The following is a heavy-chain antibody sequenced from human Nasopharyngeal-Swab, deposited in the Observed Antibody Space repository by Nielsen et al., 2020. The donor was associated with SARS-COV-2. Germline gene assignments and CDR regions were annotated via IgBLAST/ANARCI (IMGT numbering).Heavy chain of an antibody. J-gene: IGHJ6*02. CDR1: GYSFSSYG. D-gene: IGHD2/OR15-2a*01. CDR2: ISHDGRGN. Sequence: GGSLRLSCAASGYSFSSYGMHWVRQAPGKGLEWVAVISHDGRGNVYADSVKGRFTISRDNSTLYLQMDSLRAEDTAVYYCARWNNRGAGGTYEMDVWGQGNPGHRLL. V-gene: IGHV3-30*03. CDR3: ARWNNRGAGGTYEMDV.